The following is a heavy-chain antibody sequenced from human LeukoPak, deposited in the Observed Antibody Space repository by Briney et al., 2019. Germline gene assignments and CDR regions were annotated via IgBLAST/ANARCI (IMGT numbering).Heavy chain of an antibody. J-gene: IGHJ3*02. CDR2: INPNSGGT. V-gene: IGHV1-2*02. Sequence: ASVKVSCKASGGTFSSYAISWVRQAPGQGLEWMGWINPNSGGTNYAQKFQGRVTMTRDTSISTAYMELSRLRSDDTAVYYCARSPPGEPEPSDAFDIWGQGTMVTVSS. CDR3: ARSPPGEPEPSDAFDI. D-gene: IGHD1-26*01. CDR1: GGTFSSYA.